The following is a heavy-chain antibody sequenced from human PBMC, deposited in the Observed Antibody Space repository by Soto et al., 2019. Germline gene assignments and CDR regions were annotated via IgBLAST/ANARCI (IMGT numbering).Heavy chain of an antibody. CDR3: ARHPERIAQIGWFDP. CDR1: GFTFSSYS. Sequence: GGSLRLSCAASGFTFSSYSMNWVRQAPGKGLEWVSYISSSSSTIYYADSVKGRFTISRDNAKDSLYLQMNSLRAEDTAVYYCARHPERIAQIGWFDPWGQGTLVTVSS. V-gene: IGHV3-48*01. D-gene: IGHD6-13*01. CDR2: ISSSSSTI. J-gene: IGHJ5*02.